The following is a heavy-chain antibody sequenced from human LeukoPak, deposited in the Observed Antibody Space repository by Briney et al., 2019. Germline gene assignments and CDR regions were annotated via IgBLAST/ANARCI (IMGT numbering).Heavy chain of an antibody. J-gene: IGHJ6*03. CDR1: GFTFNNYA. D-gene: IGHD1-26*01. Sequence: GGSLRLSCAASGFTFNNYAMSWVRQAPGKGLEWVSAISGNGGSTFYADSVKGRFTISRDNSKNTLYLQVNSLRAEDTAVYYCAKDRSYYLWNDFYYMDVWGNGTTVTVSS. CDR3: AKDRSYYLWNDFYYMDV. CDR2: ISGNGGST. V-gene: IGHV3-23*01.